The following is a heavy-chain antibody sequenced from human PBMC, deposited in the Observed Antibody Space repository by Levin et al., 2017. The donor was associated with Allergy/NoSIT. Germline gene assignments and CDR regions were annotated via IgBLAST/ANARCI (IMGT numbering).Heavy chain of an antibody. CDR3: ARRFFVLIGKYNWFDP. CDR1: GGSFSGYY. V-gene: IGHV4-34*01. Sequence: SETLSLTCAVYGGSFSGYYWSWIRQPPGKGLEWIGEINHSGSTNYNPSLKSRVTISVDTSKNQFSLKLSSVTAADTAVYYCARRFFVLIGKYNWFDPWGQGTLVTVSS. CDR2: INHSGST. J-gene: IGHJ5*02. D-gene: IGHD2/OR15-2a*01.